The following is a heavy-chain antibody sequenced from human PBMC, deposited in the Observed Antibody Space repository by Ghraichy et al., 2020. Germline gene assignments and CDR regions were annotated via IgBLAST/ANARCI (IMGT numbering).Heavy chain of an antibody. CDR1: GYTFTGYY. D-gene: IGHD6-19*01. CDR2: XNPNSGGT. J-gene: IGHJ6*03. V-gene: IGHV1-2*02. Sequence: ASVKVSCKASGYTFTGYYMHWVRQAPGXGLEXMGWXNPNSGGTNYAQKFQGRVTMTRDTSISTAYMELSRLRSDDTAVYYCARDKDSSGWYDYYYMDVWGKGTXVTVSS. CDR3: ARDKDSSGWYDYYYMDV.